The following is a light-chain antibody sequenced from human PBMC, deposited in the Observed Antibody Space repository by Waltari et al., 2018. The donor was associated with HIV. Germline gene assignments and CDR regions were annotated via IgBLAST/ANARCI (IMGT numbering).Light chain of an antibody. CDR2: EVS. CDR1: SSDIGGYRF. Sequence: QSALTQPPSASGSPGQSVTISCTGSSSDIGGYRFVSWYQQHPGKAPKLSIYEVSKRPAGVPDRFSGSKSGNTASLTVSGLQAEDEADYFCSSYAANNDILFGGGTKLTVL. J-gene: IGLJ3*02. V-gene: IGLV2-8*01. CDR3: SSYAANNDIL.